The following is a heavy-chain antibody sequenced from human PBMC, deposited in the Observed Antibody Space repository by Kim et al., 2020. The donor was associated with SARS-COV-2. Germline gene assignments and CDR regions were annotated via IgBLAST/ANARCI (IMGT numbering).Heavy chain of an antibody. CDR2: TYYRSKWYN. D-gene: IGHD1-20*01. Sequence: SQTLSLTCAISGDSVSSNSAAWNWIRQSPSRGLEWLGRTYYRSKWYNDYAVSVKSRITINPDTSKNQFSLQLNSVTPEDTAVYYCARGAVGLVTGTLPRGVFDIWGQGTMVTVSS. J-gene: IGHJ3*02. CDR1: GDSVSSNSAA. V-gene: IGHV6-1*01. CDR3: ARGAVGLVTGTLPRGVFDI.